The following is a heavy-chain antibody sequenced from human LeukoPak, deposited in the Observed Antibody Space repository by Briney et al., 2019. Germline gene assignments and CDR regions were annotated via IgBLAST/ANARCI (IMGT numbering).Heavy chain of an antibody. Sequence: SVKVSCKASGGTFSSYTISWVRQAPGQGLEWMGRIIPIFGTANYAQKFQGRVTITADESTSTAYMELSSLRSEDTAVYYCARGNVRYCSSTSCYTLDYWGQGTLVTVSS. D-gene: IGHD2-2*02. CDR2: IIPIFGTA. CDR3: ARGNVRYCSSTSCYTLDY. J-gene: IGHJ4*02. V-gene: IGHV1-69*15. CDR1: GGTFSSYT.